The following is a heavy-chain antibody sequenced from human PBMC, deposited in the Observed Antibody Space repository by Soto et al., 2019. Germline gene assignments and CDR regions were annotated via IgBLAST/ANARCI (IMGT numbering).Heavy chain of an antibody. V-gene: IGHV1-8*01. CDR1: GYTFTSYD. D-gene: IGHD3-10*01. CDR3: ARMIYYHGSGSPNWFDP. Sequence: QVQLVQSGAEVKKPGASVKVSCKASGYTFTSYDINWVRQATGQGLEWMGWMNPNSGNTGYAQKFQGRVTMTRDTSISTAYMELSSLRSEDTAVYYCARMIYYHGSGSPNWFDPWGQGTLVTVSS. J-gene: IGHJ5*02. CDR2: MNPNSGNT.